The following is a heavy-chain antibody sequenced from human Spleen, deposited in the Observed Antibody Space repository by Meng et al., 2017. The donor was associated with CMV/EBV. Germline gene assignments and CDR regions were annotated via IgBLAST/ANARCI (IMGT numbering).Heavy chain of an antibody. CDR2: INHSGST. CDR1: SFSGYQ. D-gene: IGHD2-2*01. Sequence: SFSGYQWTWIRQPAGKGLEWIGEINHSGSTNYNPSLKGRVIMSVDTSKKEFSLRLSSVTAADTAMYYCARGRLGYCGSTSCYSRFDNWGQGTLVTVSS. V-gene: IGHV4-34*01. J-gene: IGHJ4*02. CDR3: ARGRLGYCGSTSCYSRFDN.